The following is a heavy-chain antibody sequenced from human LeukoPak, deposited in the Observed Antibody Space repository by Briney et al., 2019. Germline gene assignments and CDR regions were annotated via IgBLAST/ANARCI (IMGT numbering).Heavy chain of an antibody. CDR3: ARQSSIWNDGTNTDFNS. CDR1: GFTFSSYE. V-gene: IGHV3-48*03. D-gene: IGHD1-1*01. CDR2: ISSSGFIM. Sequence: GGSLRLSCVASGFTFSSYEMNWVRQAPGKGLEWVSYISSSGFIMYYADSVEGRFTISRDNAKNSLYLQMNSLRVEDTAVYFCARQSSIWNDGTNTDFNSWGQGTLVTVSS. J-gene: IGHJ4*02.